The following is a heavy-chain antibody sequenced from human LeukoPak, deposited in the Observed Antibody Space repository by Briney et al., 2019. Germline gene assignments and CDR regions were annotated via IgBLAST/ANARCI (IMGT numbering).Heavy chain of an antibody. V-gene: IGHV4-59*01. D-gene: IGHD6-19*01. CDR2: IYYSGST. CDR1: GGSISGYY. Sequence: PSETLSLTCTVSGGSISGYYASWIRQPPGKGLEWIGYIYYSGSTYYNPSLRSRVTISVDTSKAQFSLKLSSVTAADTALYYCARGAVVGNTGYYFDYWGQGALVTVSS. CDR3: ARGAVVGNTGYYFDY. J-gene: IGHJ4*02.